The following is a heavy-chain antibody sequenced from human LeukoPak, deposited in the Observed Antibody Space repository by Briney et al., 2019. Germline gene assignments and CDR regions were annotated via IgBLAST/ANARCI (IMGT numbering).Heavy chain of an antibody. CDR2: ISVYNGNT. CDR1: GYSFTNYG. D-gene: IGHD3-10*01. Sequence: ASVKVSCKASGYSFTNYGISWVRQAPGQGLEWMGWISVYNGNTNYAQKVQGRVTMTTDTSTSTAYMELRSLRSDDTAVYYCARELGVNMLMLDYWGQGTLVTVSS. J-gene: IGHJ4*02. CDR3: ARELGVNMLMLDY. V-gene: IGHV1-18*01.